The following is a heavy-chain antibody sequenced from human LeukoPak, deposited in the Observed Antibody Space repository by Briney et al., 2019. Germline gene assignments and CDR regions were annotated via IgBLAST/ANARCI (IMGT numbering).Heavy chain of an antibody. J-gene: IGHJ6*02. V-gene: IGHV3-23*01. CDR2: ISGSGGST. CDR3: AKGLVNCGGDCYSGGMDV. CDR1: GFTFSSYA. Sequence: PGGSLRHSCAASGFTFSSYAMSWVRQAPGKGLEWVSAISGSGGSTYYADSVKGRFTISRDNSKNTLYLQMHSLRAEDTAVYYCAKGLVNCGGDCYSGGMDVWGQGTTVTVSS. D-gene: IGHD2-21*02.